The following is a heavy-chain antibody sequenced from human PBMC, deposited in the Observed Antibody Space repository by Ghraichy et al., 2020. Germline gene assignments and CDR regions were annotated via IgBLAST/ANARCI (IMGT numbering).Heavy chain of an antibody. V-gene: IGHV4-61*02. CDR3: AREGVGGDSWSGYHTGFDY. CDR2: VYTSGST. D-gene: IGHD3-3*01. J-gene: IGHJ4*02. Sequence: SETLSLTCTVSGGSINSGSYYWSWIRQPAGKGLEWIGRVYTSGSTNYNPSLKSRVTISVDTSKNQFSLKVTSVTAADTAVYYCAREGVGGDSWSGYHTGFDYWGQGTLVTVSS. CDR1: GGSINSGSYY.